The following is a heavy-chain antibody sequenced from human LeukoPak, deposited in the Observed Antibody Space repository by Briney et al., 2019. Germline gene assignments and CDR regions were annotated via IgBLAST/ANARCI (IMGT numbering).Heavy chain of an antibody. CDR2: IYYSGST. V-gene: IGHV4-59*01. CDR3: ARYQLLSPYYFDY. Sequence: SETLSLTCTVSGGSISRYYWSWIRQPPGKGLEWIGYIYYSGSTNYNPSLKSRVTISVDTSKNQFSLKLSSVTAADTAVYYCARYQLLSPYYFDYWGQGTLVTVSS. J-gene: IGHJ4*02. D-gene: IGHD2-2*01. CDR1: GGSISRYY.